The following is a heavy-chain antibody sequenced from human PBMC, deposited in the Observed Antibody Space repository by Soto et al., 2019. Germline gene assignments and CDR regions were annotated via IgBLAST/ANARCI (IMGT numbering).Heavy chain of an antibody. V-gene: IGHV4-4*02. Sequence: TLSLTCAVFGGSISNSNWWTWVRQPPGKGLDWIGEIFHSGRTNYNSSLMGRVTISVDKANNQFSLKLSSVTAADTAVYYCAHRPIVGAAIWGQGTLVTVSS. CDR3: AHRPIVGAAI. CDR2: IFHSGRT. J-gene: IGHJ4*02. D-gene: IGHD1-26*01. CDR1: GGSISNSNW.